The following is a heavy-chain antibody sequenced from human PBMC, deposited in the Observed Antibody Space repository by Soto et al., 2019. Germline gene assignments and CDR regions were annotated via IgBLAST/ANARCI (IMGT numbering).Heavy chain of an antibody. D-gene: IGHD4-17*01. CDR1: GFTFSSYG. Sequence: QVQLVESGGGVVQPGRSLRLSCAASGFTFSSYGMHWVRQAPGKGLEWEAVIWYDGSNKYYADSVKGRFTISRDKSKNTLYLQMNSLRAEDTAVYYCARDGLMTTAPYGWYFDLWGRGTLVTVSS. CDR3: ARDGLMTTAPYGWYFDL. CDR2: IWYDGSNK. J-gene: IGHJ2*01. V-gene: IGHV3-33*01.